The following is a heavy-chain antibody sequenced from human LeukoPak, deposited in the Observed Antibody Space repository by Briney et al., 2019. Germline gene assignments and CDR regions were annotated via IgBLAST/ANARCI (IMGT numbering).Heavy chain of an antibody. CDR2: IDASGSRI. CDR3: AREKIAVFGDAFDI. CDR1: EFSFSSYE. V-gene: IGHV3-48*03. Sequence: PGGSLRLSCAAAEFSFSSYEMTWVRQTPGKGLEWLSYIDASGSRIVYADSVKGRFTISRDNAKNSLCLQMNSLRAEDTGIYYCAREKIAVFGDAFDIWGQGTRVTVSS. J-gene: IGHJ3*02. D-gene: IGHD3-10*01.